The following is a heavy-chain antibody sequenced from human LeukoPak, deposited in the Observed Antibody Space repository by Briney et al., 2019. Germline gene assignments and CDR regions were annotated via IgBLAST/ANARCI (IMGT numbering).Heavy chain of an antibody. CDR1: GFTFSSYA. V-gene: IGHV3-23*01. CDR3: AKTEVYYDYVGGRYRRFQPSSLDY. CDR2: VSGNGGST. J-gene: IGHJ4*02. Sequence: WGSLSLSCAVSGFTFSSYAMSWVRQPPRTGLELVSAVSGNGGSTYYADSVKGRFTTFSVDSKNTLYLQMMSLRAEDAAVDYCAKTEVYYDYVGGRYRRFQPSSLDYWGQGTLVTVSS. D-gene: IGHD3-16*02.